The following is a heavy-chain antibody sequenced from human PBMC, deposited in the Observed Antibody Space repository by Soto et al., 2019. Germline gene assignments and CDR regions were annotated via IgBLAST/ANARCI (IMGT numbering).Heavy chain of an antibody. D-gene: IGHD3-10*01. V-gene: IGHV4-31*03. Sequence: SETLSLTCTFSGGSISSGGYYWSWIRQHPGKGLEWIGYIYYSGSTYYNPSLKSRVTISVDTSKNQFSLKLSSVTAADTAVYYCARGFRRGNWFDPWGQGTLVTVSS. CDR1: GGSISSGGYY. CDR3: ARGFRRGNWFDP. J-gene: IGHJ5*02. CDR2: IYYSGST.